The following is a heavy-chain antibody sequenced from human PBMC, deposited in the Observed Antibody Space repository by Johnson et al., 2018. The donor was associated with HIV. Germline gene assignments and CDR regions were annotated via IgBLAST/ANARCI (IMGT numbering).Heavy chain of an antibody. D-gene: IGHD2-15*01. J-gene: IGHJ3*02. CDR3: ARGGGRSYEAFDI. Sequence: VQLVESGGGLVQSGGSLRLSCAASGFTFRTYWMHWVRQAPGKGLVWVSRINSDGSSTTYADSVKGRFTISRDNAKNTLYLQMNSLSAEDTAVYYCARGGGRSYEAFDIWGQGTIVTVSS. V-gene: IGHV3-74*03. CDR1: GFTFRTYW. CDR2: INSDGSST.